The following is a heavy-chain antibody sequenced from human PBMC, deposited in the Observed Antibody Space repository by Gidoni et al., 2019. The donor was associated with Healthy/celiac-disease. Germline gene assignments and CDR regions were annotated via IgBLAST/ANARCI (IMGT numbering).Heavy chain of an antibody. CDR2: IYPVDSDT. D-gene: IGHD6-6*01. V-gene: IGHV5-51*01. CDR1: GYSFTSYW. J-gene: IGHJ5*02. CDR3: ARQAAASSSALSWFDP. Sequence: EVQLVQSGAEAKKPGESLTISCKGSGYSFTSYWIGWVRQMPGKGLEWMGIIYPVDSDTRYSPSFQGQVTISADKSIRTAYLQWSSLKASDTAMYYCARQAAASSSALSWFDPWGQGTLVTVSS.